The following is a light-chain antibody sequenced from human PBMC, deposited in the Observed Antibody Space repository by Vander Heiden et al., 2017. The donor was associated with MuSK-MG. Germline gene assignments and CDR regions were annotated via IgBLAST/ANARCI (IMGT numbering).Light chain of an antibody. Sequence: ALPQPASVSGSPGQSITISCTGTSSDVGGYNYVAWYQQYPGKAPKLLIYDVSNRPSGSSDRFSGSKSGNSASLAITGLQADDEADYYCSSYTRSSTLVVFGGGTKVTVL. J-gene: IGLJ3*02. CDR2: DVS. CDR3: SSYTRSSTLVV. CDR1: SSDVGGYNY. V-gene: IGLV2-14*01.